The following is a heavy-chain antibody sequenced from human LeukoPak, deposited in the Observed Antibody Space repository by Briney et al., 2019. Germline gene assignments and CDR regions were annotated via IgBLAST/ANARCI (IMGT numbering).Heavy chain of an antibody. V-gene: IGHV4-59*12. Sequence: SETLSLTCTVSGGSISSYYWSWIRQPPGKGLEWIGYIYYSGSTNYNPSLKSRVTISVDTSKNQFSLKLSSVTAADTAVYYCAREGVEMATIFYDHWGQRTLVTVSS. CDR2: IYYSGST. D-gene: IGHD5-24*01. CDR3: AREGVEMATIFYDH. J-gene: IGHJ4*02. CDR1: GGSISSYY.